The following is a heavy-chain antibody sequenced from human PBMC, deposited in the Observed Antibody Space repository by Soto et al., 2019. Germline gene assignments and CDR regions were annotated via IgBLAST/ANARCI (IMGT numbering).Heavy chain of an antibody. J-gene: IGHJ4*02. CDR3: ARRIGSGYDSNFDY. V-gene: IGHV3-7*01. Sequence: GGSLRLSCAASGFTFSSYWMSWVRQAPGKGLEWVANIKQDGSEKYYVDSVKGRFTISRDNAKNSLYLQMNSLRAEDTAVYYCARRIGSGYDSNFDYWGQGTLVTVSS. D-gene: IGHD5-12*01. CDR2: IKQDGSEK. CDR1: GFTFSSYW.